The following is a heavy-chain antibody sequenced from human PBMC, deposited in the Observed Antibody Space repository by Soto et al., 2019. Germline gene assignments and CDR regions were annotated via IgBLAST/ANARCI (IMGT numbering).Heavy chain of an antibody. CDR1: GFSGSSNY. CDR3: VRAPFDY. CDR2: IYSDGPT. V-gene: IGHV3-53*03. Sequence: GGSLRLSCAASGFSGSSNYRSCVRQAPGKGMEWVSLIYSDGPTYYADSVKGRFTISRDNAKNTLYLQMNSLSAEDTAVYSCVRAPFDYWGQGTLVTVSS. J-gene: IGHJ4*02.